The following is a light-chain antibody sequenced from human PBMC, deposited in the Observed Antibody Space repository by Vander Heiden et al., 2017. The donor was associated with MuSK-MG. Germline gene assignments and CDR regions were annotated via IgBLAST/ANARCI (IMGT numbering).Light chain of an antibody. CDR2: TAS. Sequence: DIQMTQSPSTLSASVGDRVTITCRASQSISSWLAWYQQKLGKAPKLLIYTASSLENGVPSRFSGSGSGTEFTLTISSLQPDDFATYYCQQDESFWTFGQGTKVEIK. V-gene: IGKV1-5*03. CDR1: QSISSW. CDR3: QQDESFWT. J-gene: IGKJ1*01.